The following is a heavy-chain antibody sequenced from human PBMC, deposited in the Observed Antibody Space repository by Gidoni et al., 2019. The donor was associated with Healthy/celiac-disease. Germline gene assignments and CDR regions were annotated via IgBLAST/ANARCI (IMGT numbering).Heavy chain of an antibody. J-gene: IGHJ3*02. CDR2: ISGSGGST. CDR3: AKDPTLWFGELLYKRDAFDI. CDR1: GFTFSSYA. V-gene: IGHV3-23*01. D-gene: IGHD3-10*01. Sequence: EVQLLESGGGLVQPGGSLRLSCSASGFTFSSYAMSWVRLAPGKGLGWGEAISGSGGSTYYADAVKGRFTISRDNSKNTLYLQMNSLRAEDTAVYYCAKDPTLWFGELLYKRDAFDIWGQGTMVTVSS.